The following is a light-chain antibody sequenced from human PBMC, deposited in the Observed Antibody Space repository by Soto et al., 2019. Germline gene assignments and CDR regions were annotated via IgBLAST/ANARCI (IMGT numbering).Light chain of an antibody. V-gene: IGLV1-44*01. J-gene: IGLJ3*02. Sequence: QSVLTQPPSASGTPGQRVTISCSGSSSNIGSHVVNWYQQVPGTAPKLLIYTNNHRPSGVPARFSDSKSGTSASLAISGLQSEDEADYYCASWDGSLQSWVFGGGTQLTVL. CDR1: SSNIGSHV. CDR2: TNN. CDR3: ASWDGSLQSWV.